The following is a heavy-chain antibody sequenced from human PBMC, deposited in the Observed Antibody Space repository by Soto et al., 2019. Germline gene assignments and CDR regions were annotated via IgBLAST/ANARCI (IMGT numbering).Heavy chain of an antibody. CDR2: IYYSGST. CDR1: GGSISSYY. J-gene: IGHJ6*03. CDR3: ARAYYDFWSGYTYYYYLDV. Sequence: SETLSLTCTVSGGSISSYYWSWIRQPPGKGLEWIGYIYYSGSTNYNPSLKSRVTISVDTSKNQFSLKLSSVTAADTAVYYCARAYYDFWSGYTYYYYLDVWGKGASVTVSS. V-gene: IGHV4-59*01. D-gene: IGHD3-3*01.